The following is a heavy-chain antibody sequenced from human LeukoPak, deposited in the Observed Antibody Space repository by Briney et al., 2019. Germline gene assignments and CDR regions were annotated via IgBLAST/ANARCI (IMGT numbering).Heavy chain of an antibody. J-gene: IGHJ4*02. V-gene: IGHV1-18*01. D-gene: IGHD2-21*02. CDR2: TSAYNGNT. Sequence: ASVKVSRKASGYTFTSYGISWVRQAPGQGLEWMGWTSAYNGNTNYAQKLQGRVTMTTDTSTSTAYMELRSLRSDDTAVYYCARDSGLAYCGGDCYSPMNYWGQGTLVTVSS. CDR1: GYTFTSYG. CDR3: ARDSGLAYCGGDCYSPMNY.